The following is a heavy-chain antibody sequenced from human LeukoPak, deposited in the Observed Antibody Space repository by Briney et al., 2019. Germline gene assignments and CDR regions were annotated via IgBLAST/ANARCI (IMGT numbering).Heavy chain of an antibody. Sequence: RSSENLSLTCAVYGGSFSGYYWSWIRQPPGKGLEWLGEINRSGSTNYNPSLKSRVNISVDTSKKQFSLKLSSVTAADTAVYYCARVYYYYMDVWGKGTTVTVSS. V-gene: IGHV4-34*01. CDR3: ARVYYYYMDV. CDR2: INRSGST. J-gene: IGHJ6*03. CDR1: GGSFSGYY.